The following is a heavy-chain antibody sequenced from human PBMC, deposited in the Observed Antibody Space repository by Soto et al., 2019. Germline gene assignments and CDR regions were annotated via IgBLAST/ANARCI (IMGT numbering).Heavy chain of an antibody. V-gene: IGHV3-21*01. CDR2: ISSSSSYI. J-gene: IGHJ3*02. CDR3: AREGCSGGSCYSRVYAFDI. CDR1: GFTFSSYS. D-gene: IGHD2-15*01. Sequence: GGSLRLSCAASGFTFSSYSMNWVRQAPGKGLEWVSSISSSSSYIYYADSVKGRFTISRDNAKNSLYLQMNSLRAEDTAVYYCAREGCSGGSCYSRVYAFDIWGQGTMVTVSS.